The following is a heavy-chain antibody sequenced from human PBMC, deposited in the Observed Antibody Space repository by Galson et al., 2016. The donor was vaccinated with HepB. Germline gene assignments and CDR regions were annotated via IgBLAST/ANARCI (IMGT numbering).Heavy chain of an antibody. CDR1: GGSISSGTYY. D-gene: IGHD5-18*01. Sequence: TLSLTCTVSGGSISSGTYYWNWIRQRPGKGLEWIGFIYYSGATYYNPSLKSRLSISIDKSKNQFSLRLSSVTAADTAVYYCAREKIQLWPPAKNGIDVWGQGTLVTVSP. V-gene: IGHV4-31*03. CDR3: AREKIQLWPPAKNGIDV. J-gene: IGHJ4*02. CDR2: IYYSGAT.